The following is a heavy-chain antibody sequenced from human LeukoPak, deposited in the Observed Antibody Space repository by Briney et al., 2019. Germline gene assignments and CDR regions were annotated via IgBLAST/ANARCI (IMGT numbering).Heavy chain of an antibody. CDR2: IYYSGGT. CDR3: ARHELCAGGPCSTGRWFDP. Sequence: SETLSLTCTVSGGSISNYYWSWIRQSPGKGLEWIGYIYYSGGTEYNPSLKSRVTISVGTSQNQFSLRLSSVTAADTAIYFYARHELCAGGPCSTGRWFDPWGQGTLVTVSS. J-gene: IGHJ5*02. CDR1: GGSISNYY. V-gene: IGHV4-59*08. D-gene: IGHD2-8*02.